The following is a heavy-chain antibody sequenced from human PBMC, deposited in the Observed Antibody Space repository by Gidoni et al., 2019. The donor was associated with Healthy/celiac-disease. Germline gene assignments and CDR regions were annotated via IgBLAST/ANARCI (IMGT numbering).Heavy chain of an antibody. CDR2: ISYDGSNK. Sequence: QVQLVESGGGVVQPGRSLRLSCAASGFTFSSYAMPWVRQAPGKGLEWVAVISYDGSNKYYADSVKGRFTISRDNSKNTLYLQMNSLRAEDTAVYYCASLYYGSGSYSLDYWGQGTLVTVSS. CDR3: ASLYYGSGSYSLDY. CDR1: GFTFSSYA. D-gene: IGHD3-10*01. J-gene: IGHJ4*02. V-gene: IGHV3-30-3*01.